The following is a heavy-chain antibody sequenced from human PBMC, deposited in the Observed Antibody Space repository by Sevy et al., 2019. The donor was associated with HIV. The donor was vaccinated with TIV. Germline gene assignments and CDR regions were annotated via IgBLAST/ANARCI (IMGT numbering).Heavy chain of an antibody. CDR3: AGENAWGRGYS. CDR1: GGSITSLY. J-gene: IGHJ4*02. CDR2: IYYNGHI. Sequence: SETLSLTCTVSGGSITSLYWNWIWQPPGKGLEWIANIYYNGHINYNPSLKSRVTLSLETSKNRFSLRLGSVTAADTAMYYCAGENAWGRGYSWGQGTLVTVSS. V-gene: IGHV4-59*08. D-gene: IGHD1-26*01.